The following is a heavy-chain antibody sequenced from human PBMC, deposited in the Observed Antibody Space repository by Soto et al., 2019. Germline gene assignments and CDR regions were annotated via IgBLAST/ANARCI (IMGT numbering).Heavy chain of an antibody. D-gene: IGHD2-21*02. CDR1: GFTFSGSA. J-gene: IGHJ4*02. V-gene: IGHV3-73*01. CDR3: RSVALTATSNFFDY. Sequence: EVLLVESGGGLVQPGGSLKLSCAASGFTFSGSAMHWVRQASGKGLEWVGRIRSGPNNYATAYAASVKGRFTISRDDSKNTAYLQMNSLKTEDTAVYFCRSVALTATSNFFDYWGQGTLVTVSS. CDR2: IRSGPNNYAT.